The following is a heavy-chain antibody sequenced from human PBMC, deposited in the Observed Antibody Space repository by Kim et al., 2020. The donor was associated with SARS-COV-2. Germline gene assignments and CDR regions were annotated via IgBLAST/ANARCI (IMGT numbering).Heavy chain of an antibody. V-gene: IGHV4-30-4*01. CDR3: AKAPNFRDFFNYAFD. J-gene: IGHJ3*02. Sequence: SETLSLTCTVSGASISSGDYVWTWIRQAPGTGLEWIGFIDYSGSTSYNPSLKSRLSMSIDTSDNRFSLELRSVTAADTAMYYCAKAPNFRDFFNYAFD. CDR1: GASISSGDYV. D-gene: IGHD2-8*01. CDR2: IDYSGST.